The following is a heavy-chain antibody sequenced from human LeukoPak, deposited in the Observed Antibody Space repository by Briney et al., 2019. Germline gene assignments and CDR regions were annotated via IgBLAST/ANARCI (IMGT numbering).Heavy chain of an antibody. J-gene: IGHJ4*02. V-gene: IGHV4-38-2*02. CDR1: GYSISSGYY. CDR2: IYHSGST. CDR3: ARHMAARPIDY. D-gene: IGHD6-6*01. Sequence: SETLSLTCTVSGYSISSGYYWGWIRQPPGKGLEWIGSIYHSGSTYYNPSLKSRVTISVDKSKNQFSLKLSSVTAADTAVYYCARHMAARPIDYWGQGTLVTVSS.